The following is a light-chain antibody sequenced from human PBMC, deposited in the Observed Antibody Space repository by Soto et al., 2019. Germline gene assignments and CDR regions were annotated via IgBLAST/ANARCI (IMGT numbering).Light chain of an antibody. V-gene: IGKV1-12*01. CDR2: EAT. Sequence: DIQMTHSPSSVSASVGDTVTITCRASQGLKFLAWYQQKPGKAXRLXIYEATNLQSGVPPRFSGSGSGTDLTITISSLQPEDFETYFCQQANSFPITFGQGIRLEIK. J-gene: IGKJ5*01. CDR3: QQANSFPIT. CDR1: QGLKF.